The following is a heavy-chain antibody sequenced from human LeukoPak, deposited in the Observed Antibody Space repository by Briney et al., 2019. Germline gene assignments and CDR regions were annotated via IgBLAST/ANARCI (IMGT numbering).Heavy chain of an antibody. CDR2: INHSGST. CDR3: ARGRYYGSGSYKWFDP. D-gene: IGHD3-10*01. Sequence: PSETLSLTCAVYGGPFSDYYWSWIRQPPGKGLEWIGEINHSGSTNYNPSLKSRVTISVDTSKNQFSLKLSSVTAADTAVYYCARGRYYGSGSYKWFDPWGQGTLVTVSS. J-gene: IGHJ5*02. V-gene: IGHV4-34*01. CDR1: GGPFSDYY.